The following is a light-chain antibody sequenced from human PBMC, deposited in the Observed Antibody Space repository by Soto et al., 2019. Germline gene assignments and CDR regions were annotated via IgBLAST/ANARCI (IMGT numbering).Light chain of an antibody. V-gene: IGLV2-14*03. CDR1: SSDIGAYDY. Sequence: QSALTQPASVSGSPGQSITISCTGTSSDIGAYDYVSWYQQHPGGVPKLLIFDVSSRPSGVSSRFSGSKSGNTASLTISGLQADDESDYYCSSCADSSARDYVFGGGTKLTVL. CDR2: DVS. J-gene: IGLJ1*01. CDR3: SSCADSSARDYV.